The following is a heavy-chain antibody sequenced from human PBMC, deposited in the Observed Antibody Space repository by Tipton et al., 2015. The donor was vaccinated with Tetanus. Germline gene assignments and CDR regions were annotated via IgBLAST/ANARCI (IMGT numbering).Heavy chain of an antibody. CDR2: VCYSGRS. Sequence: LRLSCSVSGGSVRSGDYSWNWIRQPPGKGLVWLAYVCYSGRSNSNYSLKSRLSISWDTTKNQFSLCLASGTAAGTAVYYCARGWGSSWYYFDYWSQVILVTVSS. D-gene: IGHD6-13*01. J-gene: IGHJ4*02. CDR1: GGSVRSGDYS. V-gene: IGHV4-61*08. CDR3: ARGWGSSWYYFDY.